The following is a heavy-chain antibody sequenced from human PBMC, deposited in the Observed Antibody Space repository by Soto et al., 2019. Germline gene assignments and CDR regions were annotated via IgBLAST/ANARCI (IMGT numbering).Heavy chain of an antibody. Sequence: ASLKVSCKASGYTFTGYYMHWVRQAPGQGLEWMGWINPNSGGTNYAQKFQGRVTMTRDTSISTAYMELSRLRSDDTAVYYCARGVRSIVVVENWFDPWGQGTLVTVSS. CDR3: ARGVRSIVVVENWFDP. V-gene: IGHV1-2*02. D-gene: IGHD2-15*01. CDR2: INPNSGGT. CDR1: GYTFTGYY. J-gene: IGHJ5*02.